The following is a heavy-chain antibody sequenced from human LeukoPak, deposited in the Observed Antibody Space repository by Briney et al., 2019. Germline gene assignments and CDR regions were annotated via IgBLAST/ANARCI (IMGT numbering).Heavy chain of an antibody. J-gene: IGHJ5*02. D-gene: IGHD6-19*01. CDR1: GGSISSSSYY. CDR3: ARGNRYSSGWYSGWFDP. V-gene: IGHV4-39*01. CDR2: IYYSGST. Sequence: PSETLSLTCNVSGGSISSSSYYWGWLRQPPGKGLEWIGSIYYSGSTYYNPSLKSRVTISVDTSNNQFSLKLSSVTAADTAVYYCARGNRYSSGWYSGWFDPWGQGTLVTVSS.